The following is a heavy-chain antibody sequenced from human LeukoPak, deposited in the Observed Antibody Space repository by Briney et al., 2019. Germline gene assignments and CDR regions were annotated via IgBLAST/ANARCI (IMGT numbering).Heavy chain of an antibody. V-gene: IGHV4-59*01. D-gene: IGHD2-2*01. CDR3: ARALGYCSSTSCLYYYYYYMDV. CDR1: GGSISSYY. Sequence: PSETLSLTCTVSGGSISSYYWSWIRQPPGKGLEWIGYIYYSGSTNYNPSLKSRVTLSVDTSKNQFSLKLSSVTAADTAVYYCARALGYCSSTSCLYYYYYYMDVWGKGTTVTVSS. J-gene: IGHJ6*03. CDR2: IYYSGST.